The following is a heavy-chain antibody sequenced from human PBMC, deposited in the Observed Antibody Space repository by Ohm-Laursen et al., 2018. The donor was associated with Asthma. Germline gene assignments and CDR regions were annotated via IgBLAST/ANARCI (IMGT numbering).Heavy chain of an antibody. V-gene: IGHV1-18*01. D-gene: IGHD3-3*01. CDR3: LRYRGITIFGVVSNYFDY. J-gene: IGHJ4*02. CDR1: RYTLTSHG. Sequence: SEKDSCKACRYTLTSHGINGVGQAPGQGLGWMGGISAYYGSTNYAQKLQGRVAMTTDSSTSTEYMELRRLRSDDTAVYYCLRYRGITIFGVVSNYFDYWGQGTLVTVSS. CDR2: ISAYYGST.